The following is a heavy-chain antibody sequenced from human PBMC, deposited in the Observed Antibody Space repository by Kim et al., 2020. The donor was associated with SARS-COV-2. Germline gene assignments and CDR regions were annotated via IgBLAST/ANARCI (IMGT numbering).Heavy chain of an antibody. V-gene: IGHV3-74*01. J-gene: IGHJ4*02. CDR1: GFTFTNYW. CDR2: IDNDGTNT. CDR3: TTAFEY. Sequence: WGSLRLSCAASGFTFTNYWPHWVRQVPGKGLVWVAGIDNDGTNTFYADSVKGRFTISRDNVRNMVYLQMNSLGAEDTAVYYCTTAFEYWGQGALVTVSS.